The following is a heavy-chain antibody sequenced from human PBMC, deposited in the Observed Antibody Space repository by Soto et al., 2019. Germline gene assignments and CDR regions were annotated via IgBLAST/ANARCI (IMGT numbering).Heavy chain of an antibody. Sequence: QMHLKESGPGLVKPSQTLSLTCTFSGDSISRGGYYFNWIRHPPGKGLEWIGYIYLTGSTNYNPSLKSRVTISVDTSKNQLSLELRSVTAAETAVYYCVGDGAGGHRLGWFAPWGQGTLVTVSS. CDR2: IYLTGST. J-gene: IGHJ5*01. CDR1: GDSISRGGYY. CDR3: VGDGAGGHRLGWFAP. V-gene: IGHV4-31*03. D-gene: IGHD3-16*01.